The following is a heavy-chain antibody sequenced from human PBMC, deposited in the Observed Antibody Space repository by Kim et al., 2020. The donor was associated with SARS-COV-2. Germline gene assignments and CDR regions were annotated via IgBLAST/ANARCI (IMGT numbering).Heavy chain of an antibody. D-gene: IGHD3-9*01. CDR1: GYTFTSYG. CDR3: ARSGYFDWLYHPYYFDY. V-gene: IGHV1-18*01. CDR2: ISAYNGNT. J-gene: IGHJ4*02. Sequence: ASVKVSCKASGYTFTSYGISWVRQAPGQGLEWMGWISAYNGNTNYAQKLQGRVTMTTDTSTSTAYMELRSLRSDDTAVYYCARSGYFDWLYHPYYFDYWGQGTLVTVSS.